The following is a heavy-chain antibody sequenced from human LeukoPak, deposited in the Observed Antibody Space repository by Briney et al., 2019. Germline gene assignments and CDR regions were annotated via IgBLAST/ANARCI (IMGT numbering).Heavy chain of an antibody. V-gene: IGHV3-30*04. D-gene: IGHD3-3*01. CDR3: ARGNPFWSGSNPYYYGMDV. Sequence: PGRSLRLSCAASGFTFSSYAMHWVRQAPGKGLEWVAVISYDGSNKYYADSVKGRFTISRDNSKNTLYLQMNSLRAEDTAVYYCARGNPFWSGSNPYYYGMDVWGQGTTVTVSS. CDR2: ISYDGSNK. J-gene: IGHJ6*02. CDR1: GFTFSSYA.